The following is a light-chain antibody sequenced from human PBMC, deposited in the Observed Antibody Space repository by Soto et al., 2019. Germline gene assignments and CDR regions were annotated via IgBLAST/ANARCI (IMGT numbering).Light chain of an antibody. J-gene: IGLJ1*01. CDR2: SND. V-gene: IGLV1-44*01. CDR3: ATWDDSLFGHV. Sequence: QSVLTQPPSASATPGQRVTISCSGRSSDVGSNTVNWYQQFPGAAPKLLIYSNDQRPSGVPDRFSASKSGTSASLAISGLQSEDEADYYCATWDDSLFGHVFGTGTKVT. CDR1: SSDVGSNT.